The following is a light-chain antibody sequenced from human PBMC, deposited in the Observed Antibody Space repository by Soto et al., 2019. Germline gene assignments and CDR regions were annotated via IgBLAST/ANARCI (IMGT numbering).Light chain of an antibody. CDR3: QNYKKWPGT. J-gene: IGKJ1*01. CDR2: GVS. Sequence: EIVLTQSPGTLSLSPGERATLSCRASQTVSSTFLAWYQQKPGQAPRLLIYGVSNRATGVPARFSGSGSATEFTLTISSLQAEYVAVYSCQNYKKWPGTFGQGTKGDSK. V-gene: IGKV3-15*01. CDR1: QTVSST.